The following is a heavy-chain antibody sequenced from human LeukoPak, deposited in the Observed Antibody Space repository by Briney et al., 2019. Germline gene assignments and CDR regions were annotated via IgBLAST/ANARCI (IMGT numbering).Heavy chain of an antibody. Sequence: GASVKVSCKASGYTFTSYGISWVRQAPGQGLEWMGWISAYNGNTNYAQKLQGRVTMTTDTSTSTAYMELRSLRSDDTAVYYCARDVHIKHPAVPFDYWGQGTLVTVSS. V-gene: IGHV1-18*01. CDR2: ISAYNGNT. CDR3: ARDVHIKHPAVPFDY. D-gene: IGHD2-21*01. CDR1: GYTFTSYG. J-gene: IGHJ4*02.